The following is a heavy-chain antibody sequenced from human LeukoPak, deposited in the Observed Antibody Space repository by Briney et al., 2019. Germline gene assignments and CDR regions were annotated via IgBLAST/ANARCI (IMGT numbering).Heavy chain of an antibody. D-gene: IGHD3-10*01. Sequence: PSETLSLTCTVSGGSISSGGYYWSWIRQPPGKGLEWIGEINHSGSTNYNPSLKSRVTISVDTSKNQFSLKLSSVTAADTAVYYCARLGGSGSRPPRSGNFDYWGQGTLVTVSS. CDR2: INHSGST. CDR3: ARLGGSGSRPPRSGNFDY. V-gene: IGHV4-39*07. CDR1: GGSISSGGYY. J-gene: IGHJ4*02.